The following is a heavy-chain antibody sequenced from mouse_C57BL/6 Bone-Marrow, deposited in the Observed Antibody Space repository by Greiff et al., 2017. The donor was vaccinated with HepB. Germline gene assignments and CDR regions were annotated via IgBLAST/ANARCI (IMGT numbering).Heavy chain of an antibody. V-gene: IGHV1-54*01. CDR3: ARQDDY. J-gene: IGHJ2*01. CDR2: INPGSGGT. CDR1: GYAFTNYL. Sequence: QVQLQQSGAELVRPGTSVKVSCKASGYAFTNYLIEWVKQRPGQGLEWIGVINPGSGGTNYNEKFKGKATLTVDKSSSTAYMELRSLTSEDSAVYYCARQDDYWGQGTTLTVSS.